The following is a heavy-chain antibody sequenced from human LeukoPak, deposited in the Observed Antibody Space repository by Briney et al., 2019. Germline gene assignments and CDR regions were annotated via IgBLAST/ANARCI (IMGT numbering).Heavy chain of an antibody. CDR2: IYYSGST. J-gene: IGHJ4*02. CDR3: ARHPAWEYFDY. V-gene: IGHV4-31*03. D-gene: IGHD1-26*01. CDR1: GGSISSGGYY. Sequence: MTSQTLSLTCTVSGGSISSGGYYWSWIRQHPGKGLEWIGYIYYSGSTYYNPSLKSRVTISVDTSKNQFSLKLSSVTAADTAVYYCARHPAWEYFDYWGQGTLVTVSS.